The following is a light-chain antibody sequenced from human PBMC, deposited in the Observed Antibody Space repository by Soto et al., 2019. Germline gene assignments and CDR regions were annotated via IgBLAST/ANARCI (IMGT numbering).Light chain of an antibody. CDR2: KAS. CDR3: QQYNSYPWT. Sequence: DIQMTQSPSTPSASVGDRVTITCRASQSFSTWLAWYQQKPGKAPKLLIYKASNLQIGVPSRFSGSGSGTEFTLTISSLQPDDFATYYCQQYNSYPWTFGQGTKVDIK. J-gene: IGKJ1*01. V-gene: IGKV1-5*03. CDR1: QSFSTW.